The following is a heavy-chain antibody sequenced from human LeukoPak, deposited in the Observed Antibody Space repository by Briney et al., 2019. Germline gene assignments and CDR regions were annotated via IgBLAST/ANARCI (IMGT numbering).Heavy chain of an antibody. D-gene: IGHD2-2*01. V-gene: IGHV4-39*01. Sequence: SETLSLTCTVSGGSISSSSYYWGWIRQPPGKGLEWIGSIYYSGSTYYNPSLKSRVTISVDTSKNQFSLKLSSVTAADTAVYYCARSRYCSSTSCYHGMDVWGQGTTVTVSS. CDR3: ARSRYCSSTSCYHGMDV. CDR2: IYYSGST. J-gene: IGHJ6*02. CDR1: GGSISSSSYY.